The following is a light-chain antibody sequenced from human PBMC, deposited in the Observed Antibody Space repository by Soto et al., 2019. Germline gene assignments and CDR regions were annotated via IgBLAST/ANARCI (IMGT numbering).Light chain of an antibody. CDR2: EDS. Sequence: QSALTQPASLSWSPGQSITISCTGTSSDVGSYNLVSWYQQHPGKAPKLIIYEDSKRPSGVSNRFSGSKSGNTASLTISGLQTEDEADYYCCSYADSSTYVFGTGTKVTVL. V-gene: IGLV2-23*01. J-gene: IGLJ1*01. CDR1: SSDVGSYNL. CDR3: CSYADSSTYV.